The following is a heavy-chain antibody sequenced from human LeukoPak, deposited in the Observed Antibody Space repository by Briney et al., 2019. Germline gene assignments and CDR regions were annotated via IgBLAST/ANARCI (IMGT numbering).Heavy chain of an antibody. CDR1: GFTVSSTY. CDR2: IYSGGQT. CDR3: ARVSSSGSIYYYYGMDV. V-gene: IGHV3-66*01. J-gene: IGHJ6*02. D-gene: IGHD6-19*01. Sequence: PGGSLRLSCAASGFTVSSTYMSWVRQAPGKGLEWVSVIYSGGQTYYADSVKGRFTISRDNSKNTVYLQMSSLRAEDTAVYYCARVSSSGSIYYYYGMDVWGQGTTVTVSS.